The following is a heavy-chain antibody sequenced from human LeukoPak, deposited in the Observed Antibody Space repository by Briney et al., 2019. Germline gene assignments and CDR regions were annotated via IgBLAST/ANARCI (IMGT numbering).Heavy chain of an antibody. J-gene: IGHJ3*02. CDR3: AREHDCSSTSCLSAFPAFDI. D-gene: IGHD2-2*01. V-gene: IGHV1-2*02. Sequence: GASVKVSCKASGYTFTGYYMHWVRQAPGQGLEWMGWINPNSGGTNYAQKFQGRVTMTRDTSISTAYMELSRLRSDDTAVYYCAREHDCSSTSCLSAFPAFDIWGQGTMVTVSS. CDR2: INPNSGGT. CDR1: GYTFTGYY.